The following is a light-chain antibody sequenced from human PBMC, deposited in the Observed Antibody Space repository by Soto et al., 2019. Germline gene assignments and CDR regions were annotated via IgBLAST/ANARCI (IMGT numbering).Light chain of an antibody. Sequence: DIQMTQSPSTLSASLGDRVTITCRASQSISSWLAWYQQKPGKAPKLLIYKASSLESGVPSRFSGSGSGTEFTLTISSLQPDDFATYYCQQYNSSPTFGQGTKGEIK. J-gene: IGKJ1*01. CDR3: QQYNSSPT. CDR2: KAS. V-gene: IGKV1-5*03. CDR1: QSISSW.